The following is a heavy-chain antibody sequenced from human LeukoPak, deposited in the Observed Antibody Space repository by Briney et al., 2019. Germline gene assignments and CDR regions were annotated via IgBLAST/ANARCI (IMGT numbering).Heavy chain of an antibody. CDR2: ISYDGSNE. D-gene: IGHD3-10*01. CDR3: ARAASWIGELSKIPFDY. CDR1: GFTFSSYV. Sequence: GGSLRLSCAASGFTFSSYVMHWVRQAPGKGLEWVAIISYDGSNEYYADSVKGRFTISRDNSKNTLYLQMNSLRAADTAVYYCARAASWIGELSKIPFDYWGQGTLVTVSS. J-gene: IGHJ4*02. V-gene: IGHV3-30*04.